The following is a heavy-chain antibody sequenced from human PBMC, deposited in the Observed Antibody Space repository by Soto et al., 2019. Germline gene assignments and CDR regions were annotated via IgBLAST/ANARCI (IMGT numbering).Heavy chain of an antibody. CDR3: ATESPPVQYSSSSHFDY. D-gene: IGHD6-6*01. Sequence: ASVKVSCKVSGYTLTELSMHWVRQAPGKGLEWMGGFDPEDGETIYAQKFQGRVTMTGDTSTDTAYMDLSSLRSEDTAVDYWATESPPVQYSSSSHFDYWGQGTLVTVSS. CDR1: GYTLTELS. CDR2: FDPEDGET. J-gene: IGHJ4*02. V-gene: IGHV1-24*01.